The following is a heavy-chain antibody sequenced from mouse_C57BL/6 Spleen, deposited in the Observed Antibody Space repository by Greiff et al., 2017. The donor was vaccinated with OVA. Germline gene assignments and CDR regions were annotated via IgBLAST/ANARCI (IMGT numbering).Heavy chain of an antibody. CDR2: IDPSDSYT. D-gene: IGHD1-1*01. J-gene: IGHJ4*01. CDR3: ARALDGSSSYAMDY. Sequence: VQLQQPGAELVRPGTSVKLSCKASGYTFTSYWMHWVKQRPGQGLEWIGVIDPSDSYTNYNQKFKGKATLTVDTSSSTAYMQLSSLTSEDSAVYYCARALDGSSSYAMDYWGQGTSVTVSS. CDR1: GYTFTSYW. V-gene: IGHV1-59*01.